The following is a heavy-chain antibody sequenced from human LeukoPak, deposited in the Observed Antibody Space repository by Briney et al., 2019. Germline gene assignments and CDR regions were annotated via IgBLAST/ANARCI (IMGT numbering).Heavy chain of an antibody. J-gene: IGHJ4*02. CDR3: ASDGDYGY. CDR2: IKQDGSDK. Sequence: GGSLRLSCAASGFTFSSYWMSWVRQATGKGLEWVANIKQDGSDKYYVGSVKGRFTISRDNAKNSLYLHMNSLRAEDTAVYYCASDGDYGYWGQGTLVTVSS. D-gene: IGHD4-17*01. CDR1: GFTFSSYW. V-gene: IGHV3-7*01.